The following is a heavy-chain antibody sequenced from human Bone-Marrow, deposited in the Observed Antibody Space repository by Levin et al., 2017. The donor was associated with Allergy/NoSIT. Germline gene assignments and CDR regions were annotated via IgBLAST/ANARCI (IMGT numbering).Heavy chain of an antibody. D-gene: IGHD6-19*01. CDR1: GFTFSSYA. CDR3: AKTPTGAVAGTFLDY. J-gene: IGHJ4*02. Sequence: GESLKISCAASGFTFSSYAMSWVRQAPGKGLEWVSAISGSGGSTYYADSVKGRFTISRDNSKNTLYLQMNSLRAEDTAVYYCAKTPTGAVAGTFLDYWGQGTLVTVSS. CDR2: ISGSGGST. V-gene: IGHV3-23*01.